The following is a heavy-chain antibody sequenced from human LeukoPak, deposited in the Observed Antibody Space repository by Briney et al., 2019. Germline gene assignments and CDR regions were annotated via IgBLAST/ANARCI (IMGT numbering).Heavy chain of an antibody. V-gene: IGHV4-31*03. CDR1: GGSISSGGYY. Sequence: TLSLTCTVSGGSISSGGYYWSWIRQHPGKGLEWIGYIYYSGSTYYNPSLKSRVTISVDTSKSQFSLKLSSVTAADTAVYYCARGTYYYDSSGLDAFDIWGQGTMVTVSS. CDR3: ARGTYYYDSSGLDAFDI. CDR2: IYYSGST. J-gene: IGHJ3*02. D-gene: IGHD3-22*01.